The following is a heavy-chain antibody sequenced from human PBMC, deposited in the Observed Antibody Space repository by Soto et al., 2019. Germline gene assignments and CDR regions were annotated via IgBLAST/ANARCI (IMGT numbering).Heavy chain of an antibody. V-gene: IGHV3-23*01. CDR3: AKDRRITMVRGVTVDY. CDR2: ISGSGGST. Sequence: GGSLRLSCAASGFTFSSYAMSWVRQAPGKGLEWVSAISGSGGSTYYADSVKGRFTISRDNSKNTLYLQMNSLRAEDTAVYYCAKDRRITMVRGVTVDYWGQGTLVTVSS. CDR1: GFTFSSYA. D-gene: IGHD3-10*01. J-gene: IGHJ4*02.